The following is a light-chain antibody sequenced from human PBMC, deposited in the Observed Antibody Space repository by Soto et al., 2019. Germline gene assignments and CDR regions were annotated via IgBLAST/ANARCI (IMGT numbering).Light chain of an antibody. V-gene: IGKV1-5*01. Sequence: DIQMAQSPSTLSASVGDRVTITCRASQTIDSRLAWYQQKPGKAPKLLVYDASTLERGVTSTFSGSGSGTDFTLTIISLQPEDFATYYCQQYNSFSLFTFGPGTKVETK. CDR3: QQYNSFSLFT. CDR2: DAS. J-gene: IGKJ3*01. CDR1: QTIDSR.